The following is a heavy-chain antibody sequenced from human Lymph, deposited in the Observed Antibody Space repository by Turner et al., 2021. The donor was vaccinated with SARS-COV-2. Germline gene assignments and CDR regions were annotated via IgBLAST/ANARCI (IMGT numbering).Heavy chain of an antibody. CDR1: GFTVSSNY. J-gene: IGHJ5*02. CDR2: IYPGGST. Sequence: EVQLVESGGGLVQPGGSLRLSCAASGFTVSSNYMIWVRQAPGKGLEWVSLIYPGGSTYYAESVKGRFTISRDNSKNTLYLQMNSLRAEDTDVYYCARVYGDYVPWGQGTLVTVSS. D-gene: IGHD4-17*01. CDR3: ARVYGDYVP. V-gene: IGHV3-66*01.